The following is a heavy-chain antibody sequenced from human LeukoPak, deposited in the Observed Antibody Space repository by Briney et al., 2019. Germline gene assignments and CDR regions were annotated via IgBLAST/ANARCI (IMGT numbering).Heavy chain of an antibody. J-gene: IGHJ4*02. CDR3: AREWGEYSGYEN. CDR2: ITTDCRNI. Sequence: GGSLRLSCAASGFIFSRYNINWIRQAPGKGLEWVSSITTDCRNIYYADSVKGRFSVSRDNAKNSVYLQMNSLRADDTAVYYCAREWGEYSGYENWGQGTLVTVSS. V-gene: IGHV3-21*01. D-gene: IGHD5-12*01. CDR1: GFIFSRYN.